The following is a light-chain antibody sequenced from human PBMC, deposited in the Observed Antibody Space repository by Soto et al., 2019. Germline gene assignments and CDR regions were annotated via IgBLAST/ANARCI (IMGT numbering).Light chain of an antibody. CDR1: QSLLDSDDGNTY. J-gene: IGKJ4*01. Sequence: DIVMTQSPLSLPVTPGEPASISCRSSQSLLDSDDGNTYLDWYLQKPGQSPQLLIYTPSYRASGVPDRFSGSGSGTDFTLKISRVEAEDVGVYYCMQSIQIPLTLGGGTKVDIK. V-gene: IGKV2-40*01. CDR3: MQSIQIPLT. CDR2: TPS.